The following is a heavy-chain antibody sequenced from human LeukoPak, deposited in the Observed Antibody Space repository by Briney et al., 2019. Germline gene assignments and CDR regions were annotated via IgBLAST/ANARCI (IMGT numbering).Heavy chain of an antibody. CDR3: ARVAPAAGTEYFQH. Sequence: KSSETLSLTCTVSGGSISSYYWSWIRQPPGKGLEWIGYIYYSGSTNYNPSLKSRVTISVDTSKNQFSLKLSSVTAADTAVYYCARVAPAAGTEYFQHWGQGTLVTVSS. D-gene: IGHD6-13*01. CDR1: GGSISSYY. J-gene: IGHJ1*01. CDR2: IYYSGST. V-gene: IGHV4-59*01.